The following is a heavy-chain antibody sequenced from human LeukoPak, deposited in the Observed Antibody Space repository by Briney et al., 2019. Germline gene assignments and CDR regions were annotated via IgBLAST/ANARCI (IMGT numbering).Heavy chain of an antibody. J-gene: IGHJ6*02. CDR3: ARGNYDFWSGHPNDYYYYYGMDV. D-gene: IGHD3-3*01. CDR2: IIPIFGIA. CDR1: RGTFSSYA. Sequence: SVKVSCKASRGTFSSYAISWVRQAPGQGLEWMGRIIPIFGIANYAQKFQGRVTITADKSTSTAYMELSSLRSEDTAVYYCARGNYDFWSGHPNDYYYYYGMDVWGQGTTVTVSS. V-gene: IGHV1-69*04.